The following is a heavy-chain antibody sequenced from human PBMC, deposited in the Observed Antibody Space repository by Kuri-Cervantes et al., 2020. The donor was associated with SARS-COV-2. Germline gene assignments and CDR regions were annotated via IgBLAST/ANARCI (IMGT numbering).Heavy chain of an antibody. CDR1: GFTVNNNY. V-gene: IGHV3-66*02. CDR3: ASVGRGPGGVDH. J-gene: IGHJ4*02. D-gene: IGHD3-10*01. CDR2: IYGDGST. Sequence: GGSLRLSCAASGFTVNNNYMAWVRQAPGKGLQWVSSIYGDGSTFYADSVKGRFTITRDNSKNTLFLQMNSLRIEDTALYYCASVGRGPGGVDHWGQGTLVTASS.